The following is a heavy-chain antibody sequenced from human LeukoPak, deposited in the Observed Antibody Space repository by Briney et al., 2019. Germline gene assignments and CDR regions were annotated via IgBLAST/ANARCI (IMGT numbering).Heavy chain of an antibody. CDR3: ARERGNYGMDV. V-gene: IGHV4-4*07. D-gene: IGHD3-16*01. CDR1: DGSISSYY. Sequence: PSETLSLTCSVSDGSISSYYWSWTLQPARKSLEWIGRIYTSGSPSYNPSLKSRVTMSLDTSKKQFSLKLNSVTAADTAVYYCARERGNYGMDVWGQGTTVTVSS. CDR2: IYTSGSP. J-gene: IGHJ6*02.